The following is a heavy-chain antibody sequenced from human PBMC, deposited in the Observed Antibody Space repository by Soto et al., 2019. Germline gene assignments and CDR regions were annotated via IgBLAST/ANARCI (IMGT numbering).Heavy chain of an antibody. CDR2: IYYSGST. CDR1: GGPISSGGYY. D-gene: IGHD3-10*01. J-gene: IGHJ6*03. V-gene: IGHV4-31*03. CDR3: ARAAGDYYYYYYMDV. Sequence: SETLSLTCTVSGGPISSGGYYWSWIRQHPGKGREWIGYIYYSGSTYYNPSLKSRVTISVDTSKNQFSLKLSSVTAADTAVYYCARAAGDYYYYYYMDVWGKGTTVTVSS.